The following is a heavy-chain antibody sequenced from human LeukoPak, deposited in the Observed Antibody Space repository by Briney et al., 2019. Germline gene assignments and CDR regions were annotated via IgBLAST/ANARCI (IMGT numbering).Heavy chain of an antibody. J-gene: IGHJ4*02. CDR2: IYPGDSDI. CDR3: ARQLGERTFNWNDFDY. Sequence: GESLKISCKGFGYSFTTYWIGWVRQMPGKGLEWMGIIYPGDSDIRYSPSFQGQVTISADKSISTAYLQWSSLKASDTATYFCARQLGERTFNWNDFDYWGQGTLVSVSS. V-gene: IGHV5-51*01. CDR1: GYSFTTYW. D-gene: IGHD1-20*01.